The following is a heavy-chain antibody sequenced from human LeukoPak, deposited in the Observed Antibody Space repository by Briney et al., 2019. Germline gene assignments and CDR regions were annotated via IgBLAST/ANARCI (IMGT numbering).Heavy chain of an antibody. D-gene: IGHD6-6*01. CDR3: ARDDRDISSFRFDY. V-gene: IGHV3-21*01. CDR2: ISSHSRDI. CDR1: GFTFNTYS. Sequence: PGGSLRLSCAASGFTFNTYSMNWVRQAPGKGLEGVSSISSHSRDIYYADSVKGRFTISRDNAKNSLHLQMNSLRAEDTAVYYCARDDRDISSFRFDYWGHGILVTVSS. J-gene: IGHJ4*01.